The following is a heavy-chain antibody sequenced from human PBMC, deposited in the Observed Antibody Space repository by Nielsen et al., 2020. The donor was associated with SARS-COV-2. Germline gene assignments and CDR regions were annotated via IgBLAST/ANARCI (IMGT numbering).Heavy chain of an antibody. D-gene: IGHD2-15*01. Sequence: GESLKISCAASGFIVSSNYMSWVHQAPGKGLEWVAVMYSDGSTNYAESVKGRITIYRDNSKNSMYLQMNSLRAEDTAVYYCAKSGYCNGGICYSTEYFQDWGQGTLVTVSS. CDR1: GFIVSSNY. V-gene: IGHV3-53*01. J-gene: IGHJ1*01. CDR2: MYSDGST. CDR3: AKSGYCNGGICYSTEYFQD.